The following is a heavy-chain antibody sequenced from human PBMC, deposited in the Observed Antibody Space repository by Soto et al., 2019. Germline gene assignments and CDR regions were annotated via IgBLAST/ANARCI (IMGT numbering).Heavy chain of an antibody. CDR1: GLTFSNAW. J-gene: IGHJ4*02. V-gene: IGHV3-15*07. CDR2: VKSRTDGGTT. Sequence: EVQLVESGGGLEKPGGSLRLSCAASGLTFSNAWMNWVRQAPGKGLEWVGRVKSRTDGGTTDYAAPVKGRFTISRDDPKTTLYLQMNSLKTEDTAVYYCTAGTSTTRGVDYWGQGTLVTVSS. D-gene: IGHD1-26*01. CDR3: TAGTSTTRGVDY.